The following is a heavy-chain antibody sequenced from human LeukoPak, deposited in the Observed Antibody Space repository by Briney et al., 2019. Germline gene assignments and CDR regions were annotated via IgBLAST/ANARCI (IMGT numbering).Heavy chain of an antibody. CDR1: GYTFTSYD. J-gene: IGHJ6*03. Sequence: ASVKVSCKASGYTFTSYDINWVRQAPGQGLEWMGWISAYNGNTNYAQKLQGRVTMTTDTSTSTAYMELRSLRSDDTAVYYCARESITESPRYYYYYYMDVWGKGTTVTVSS. V-gene: IGHV1-18*01. CDR3: ARESITESPRYYYYYYMDV. D-gene: IGHD1-20*01. CDR2: ISAYNGNT.